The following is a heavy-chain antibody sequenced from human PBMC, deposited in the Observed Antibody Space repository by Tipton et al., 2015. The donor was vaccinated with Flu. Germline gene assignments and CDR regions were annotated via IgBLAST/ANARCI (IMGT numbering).Heavy chain of an antibody. V-gene: IGHV3-30-3*01. CDR2: ISYDGSNK. J-gene: IGHJ4*02. CDR1: GFTFSTYA. CDR3: AKDLHGDYADYFDS. D-gene: IGHD4-17*01. Sequence: TASGFTFSTYAMHWVRQAPGKGLEWVAIISYDGSNKYYTDSVKGRFTISRDNSKNTLYLQMNSLRAEDTAVYYCAKDLHGDYADYFDSWGQGTLVTVSS.